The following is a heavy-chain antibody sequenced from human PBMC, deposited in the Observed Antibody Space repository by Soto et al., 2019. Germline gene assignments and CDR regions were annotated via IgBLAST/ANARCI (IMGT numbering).Heavy chain of an antibody. J-gene: IGHJ4*02. V-gene: IGHV3-23*01. CDR3: AKVDRIVGGEIDY. D-gene: IGHD1-26*01. CDR2: ISGSGSST. CDR1: GFTFTSYA. Sequence: GGSLRLSCAASGFTFTSYAMSWVRQAPGKGLEWVSSISGSGSSTYYGDSVKGRFTISRDNSKNTLYLQMNSLRAEDRAVYYCAKVDRIVGGEIDYWGQGTLVTVSS.